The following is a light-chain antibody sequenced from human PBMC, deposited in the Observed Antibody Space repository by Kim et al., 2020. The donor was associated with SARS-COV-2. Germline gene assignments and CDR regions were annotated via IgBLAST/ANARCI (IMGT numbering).Light chain of an antibody. V-gene: IGLV1-47*01. CDR2: RNN. J-gene: IGLJ2*01. CDR1: SSNIGSNY. CDR3: AAWDDSLSGRT. Sequence: ELTQPPSASGTPGQRVTISCSGSSSNIGSNYVYWYQQFPGTAPKILIYRNNERPSGVPDRFSGSKSGTSASLAISGLRSEDEADYYCAAWDDSLSGRTFGGGTKLTVL.